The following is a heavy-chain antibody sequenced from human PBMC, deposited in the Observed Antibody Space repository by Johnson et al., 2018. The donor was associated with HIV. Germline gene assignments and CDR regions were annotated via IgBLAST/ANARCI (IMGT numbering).Heavy chain of an antibody. CDR1: GFTLTNYP. CDR3: AKDGYSSSWYPYAFDI. Sequence: QVQLVESGGGVVQPGRSLRLSCAASGFTLTNYPMHWVRQAPGKGLEWVAVISFDGKNKYYADSVKGRFTISRDNSKNTLFLQMNSLRAEDTAGYYCAKDGYSSSWYPYAFDIWGQGTMVTVSS. J-gene: IGHJ3*02. V-gene: IGHV3-30*04. D-gene: IGHD6-13*01. CDR2: ISFDGKNK.